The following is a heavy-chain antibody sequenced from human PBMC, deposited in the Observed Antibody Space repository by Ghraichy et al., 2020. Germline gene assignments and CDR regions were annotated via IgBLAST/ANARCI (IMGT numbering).Heavy chain of an antibody. CDR3: VKGDGLGPYYYYMDV. J-gene: IGHJ6*03. D-gene: IGHD3-10*01. CDR1: AITFSTYA. Sequence: GGSLRLSCAASAITFSTYAMSWVRQAPGKGLEWVSSINSGGGSTYYADSVKGRFTISRDNSKNTLYLQMNSLRAEDSAVYYCVKGDGLGPYYYYMDVWGKGTTVTVSS. V-gene: IGHV3-23*01. CDR2: INSGGGST.